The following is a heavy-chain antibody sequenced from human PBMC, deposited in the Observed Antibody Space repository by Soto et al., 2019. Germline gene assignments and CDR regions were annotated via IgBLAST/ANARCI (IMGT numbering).Heavy chain of an antibody. V-gene: IGHV4-59*01. J-gene: IGHJ4*02. CDR1: GGSISSYY. Sequence: SETLSLTCTVSGGSISSYYWSWIRQPPGKGLEWIGCVYYSGSTNYNPSLESRVTISVDTSKNQFSLKLSSVTAADTAVYYCTREQTSTVVTQWGQGTLVTVSS. CDR2: VYYSGST. CDR3: TREQTSTVVTQ. D-gene: IGHD4-17*01.